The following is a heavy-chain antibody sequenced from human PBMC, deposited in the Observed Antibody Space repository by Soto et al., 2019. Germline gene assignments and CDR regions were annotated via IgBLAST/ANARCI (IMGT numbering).Heavy chain of an antibody. Sequence: SVKVSCKASGGTFSSYTISWVRQAPGQGLEWMGRIIPILGIANYAQKFQGRVTITADKSTSTAYMELSSLRSEDTAVYYCARVSEGMRTSSSSWDYCGQGTLVTVSS. CDR3: ARVSEGMRTSSSSWDY. CDR1: GGTFSSYT. V-gene: IGHV1-69*02. D-gene: IGHD6-6*01. CDR2: IIPILGIA. J-gene: IGHJ4*02.